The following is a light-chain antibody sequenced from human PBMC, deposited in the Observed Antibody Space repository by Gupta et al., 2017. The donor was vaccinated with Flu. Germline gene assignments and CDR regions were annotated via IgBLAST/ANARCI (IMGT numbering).Light chain of an antibody. CDR3: ASWDDSLNGWV. CDR1: SANIGSNN. CDR2: SDH. Sequence: QSVLTQPPSSSGTPGQRVTISCSGSSANIGSNNVNWYQQLPGTAPKVLIYSDHRRPSGFPDRFSGSKSGTSASLAISGLQSEDEAVYYCASWDDSLNGWVFGGGTKLTVL. V-gene: IGLV1-44*01. J-gene: IGLJ3*02.